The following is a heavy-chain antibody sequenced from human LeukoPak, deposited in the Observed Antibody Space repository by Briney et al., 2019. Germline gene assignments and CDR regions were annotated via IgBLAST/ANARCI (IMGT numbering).Heavy chain of an antibody. CDR3: ARDQRGYGGYDMN. Sequence: GASVKVSCKASGYTFNGYYMQWVRQAPGQGLEWLGRINPNSGGTESPQKFQGRITMTINTSTRTAYMELSSLRFDDTAVYYCARDQRGYGGYDMNWGQGTLVTVSS. D-gene: IGHD5-12*01. CDR1: GYTFNGYY. J-gene: IGHJ4*02. CDR2: INPNSGGT. V-gene: IGHV1-2*06.